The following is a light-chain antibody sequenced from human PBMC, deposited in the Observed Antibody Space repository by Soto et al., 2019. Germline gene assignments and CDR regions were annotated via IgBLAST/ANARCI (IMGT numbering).Light chain of an antibody. V-gene: IGKV1D-12*01. Sequence: DIQMTQSPSSVSASVGDRVTITCRASQAISTWLAWYQQKPGKAPKLLIYAASNLQTGVPSRFNGSGPGTDFTLTISSLQPEDFATYYCQQTNSFPRTFGQGTKVEIK. CDR2: AAS. CDR1: QAISTW. CDR3: QQTNSFPRT. J-gene: IGKJ1*01.